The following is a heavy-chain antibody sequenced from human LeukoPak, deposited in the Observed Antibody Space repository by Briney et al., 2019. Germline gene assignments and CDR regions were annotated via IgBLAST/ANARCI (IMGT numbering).Heavy chain of an antibody. Sequence: KASETLSLTCTVSGGSISSSSYYWGWIRQPSGKGLEWIGTVYYSGSTYYNPSLKSRVTISVDTSKNQFSLKLSSVTAADTAVYYCAKYNWNDSAFDIWGQGTMVTVSS. D-gene: IGHD1-1*01. CDR3: AKYNWNDSAFDI. CDR1: GGSISSSSYY. CDR2: VYYSGST. V-gene: IGHV4-39*01. J-gene: IGHJ3*02.